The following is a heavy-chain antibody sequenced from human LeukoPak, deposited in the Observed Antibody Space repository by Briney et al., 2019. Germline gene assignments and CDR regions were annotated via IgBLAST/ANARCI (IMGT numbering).Heavy chain of an antibody. V-gene: IGHV3-23*01. CDR1: GFTFSNYD. CDR2: ISDSGGST. Sequence: PGGSLRLSCAASGFTFSNYDMSWVRQARGKGLEWVSSISDSGGSTYYADSVKGRFTISRDNSKNTLYLQMTNLGAADTAVYYCAKDLSRAVAADWFDPWDQGSLVTVSS. CDR3: AKDLSRAVAADWFDP. J-gene: IGHJ5*02. D-gene: IGHD6-19*01.